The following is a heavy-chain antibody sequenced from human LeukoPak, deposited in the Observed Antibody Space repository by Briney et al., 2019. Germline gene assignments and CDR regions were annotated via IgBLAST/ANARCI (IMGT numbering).Heavy chain of an antibody. CDR3: ARLVVPAATDFDY. Sequence: SETLSLTCAVYGGSFSGYYWSWIRQPPGKGLEWIGEINHSGSTNFNPSLKSRVTISVETSKNQFSLKLSSVTAADTAVYYRARLVVPAATDFDYWGQGTLVTVSS. V-gene: IGHV4-34*01. D-gene: IGHD2-2*01. CDR1: GGSFSGYY. J-gene: IGHJ4*02. CDR2: INHSGST.